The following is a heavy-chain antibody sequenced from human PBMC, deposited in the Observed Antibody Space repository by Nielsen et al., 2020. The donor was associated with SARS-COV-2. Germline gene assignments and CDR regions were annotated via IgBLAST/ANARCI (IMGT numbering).Heavy chain of an antibody. V-gene: IGHV3-49*03. CDR1: GFTFGDYA. J-gene: IGHJ4*02. CDR3: TRDGSGWSLFFDY. Sequence: GGSLRLSCTASGFTFGDYAMSWFRQAPGKGLEWVGFIRSKAYGGTTEYAASVKGRFTISRDDSKSIAYLQMNSLKTEDTAVYYCTRDGSGWSLFFDYWGQGTLVTVSS. CDR2: IRSKAYGGTT. D-gene: IGHD6-19*01.